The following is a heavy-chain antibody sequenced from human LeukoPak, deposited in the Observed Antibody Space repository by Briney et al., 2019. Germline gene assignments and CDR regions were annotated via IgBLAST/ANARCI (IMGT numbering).Heavy chain of an antibody. CDR3: ARVMQQLVGYYGMDV. Sequence: SVKVSCKASGGTFSSYAISWVRQAPGQGLEWMGGIIPIFGTANYAQKFQGRVTITTDESTSTAYMELSSLRSEDTAVYYCARVMQQLVGYYGMDVWGQGTTVTVSS. CDR2: IIPIFGTA. CDR1: GGTFSSYA. J-gene: IGHJ6*02. D-gene: IGHD6-13*01. V-gene: IGHV1-69*05.